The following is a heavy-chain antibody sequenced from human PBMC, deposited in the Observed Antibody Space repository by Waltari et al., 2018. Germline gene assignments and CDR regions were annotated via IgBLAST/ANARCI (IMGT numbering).Heavy chain of an antibody. Sequence: QVQPQESGPGLVKPSETLSLTCTVSGGSISSYYWSWIRQPPGKGLEWIGYIYYSGSTNYNPSLKSRVTISVDTSKNQFSLKLSSVTAADTAVYYCATLLGANYFDYWGQGTLVTVSS. J-gene: IGHJ4*02. CDR3: ATLLGANYFDY. D-gene: IGHD1-26*01. CDR2: IYYSGST. V-gene: IGHV4-59*01. CDR1: GGSISSYY.